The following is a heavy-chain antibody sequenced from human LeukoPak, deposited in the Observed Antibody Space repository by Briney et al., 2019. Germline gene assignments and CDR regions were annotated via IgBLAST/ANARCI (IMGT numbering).Heavy chain of an antibody. V-gene: IGHV4-38-2*02. CDR1: GYSISSGYY. Sequence: SETLSLTCTVSGYSISSGYYWGWIRQPPGQGLEWIGSIYHSGSTYYNPSLKSRVTISVDTSKNQFSLKLSSVTAADTAVYYCARDYVGDSSGYYWDYWGQGTLVTVSS. CDR3: ARDYVGDSSGYYWDY. J-gene: IGHJ4*02. CDR2: IYHSGST. D-gene: IGHD3-22*01.